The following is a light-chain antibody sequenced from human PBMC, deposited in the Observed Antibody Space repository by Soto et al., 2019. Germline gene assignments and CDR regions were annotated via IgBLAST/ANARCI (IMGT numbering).Light chain of an antibody. CDR2: DAS. CDR3: QQRSNWSRT. Sequence: EIVLTQSPATLSLSPGERATLSCRASQSVGSYLAWYQHKPGQAPRLLIYDASNRATGIPARFSGSGSGTDFTLTISSLEPEDFAVYYCQQRSNWSRTFGQGTKVEIK. J-gene: IGKJ1*01. V-gene: IGKV3-11*01. CDR1: QSVGSY.